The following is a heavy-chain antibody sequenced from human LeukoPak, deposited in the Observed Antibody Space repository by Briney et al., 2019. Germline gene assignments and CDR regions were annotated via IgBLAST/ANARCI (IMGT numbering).Heavy chain of an antibody. Sequence: GESLRLSCAASGFTFSNTAMSWVRQAPGKGLVWVSRINSDGSSTNYADSVKGRFTISRDNAKNTLYLQMNSLRAEDRAVDYGAARGYCISTSCLLEYWGQGTLVTVSS. D-gene: IGHD2-2*01. V-gene: IGHV3-74*01. CDR3: AARGYCISTSCLLEY. CDR2: INSDGSST. J-gene: IGHJ4*02. CDR1: GFTFSNTA.